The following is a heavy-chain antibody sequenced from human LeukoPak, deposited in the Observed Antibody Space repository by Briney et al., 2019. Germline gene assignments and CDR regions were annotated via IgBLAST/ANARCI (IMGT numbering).Heavy chain of an antibody. CDR2: IYTSRST. J-gene: IGHJ3*01. V-gene: IGHV4-4*07. Sequence: SETLSLTCTVSGDSISSYYWIWIRQPAGKGLEWIGRIYTSRSTTYNPSLTCRVTMSVDTSKYQFSLKLSSVTAADTAVYYCARTPLYDCFDVWGQGTMVTVSS. CDR3: ARTPLYDCFDV. D-gene: IGHD3-16*01. CDR1: GDSISSYY.